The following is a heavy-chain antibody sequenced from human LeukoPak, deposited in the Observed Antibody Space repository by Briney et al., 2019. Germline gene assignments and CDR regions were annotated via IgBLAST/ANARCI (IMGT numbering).Heavy chain of an antibody. V-gene: IGHV3-48*01. J-gene: IGHJ4*02. D-gene: IGHD5-18*01. Sequence: PGGPLRLSCAASGFIFSNYNMNWVRQTPGKGVEWLSYISSSSGTIYYADSVKGRFTISGDNAKNSLYLQMNSLRAEDTAVYYCARALGYSYGYAVDYWGQGTLVTVSS. CDR2: ISSSSGTI. CDR3: ARALGYSYGYAVDY. CDR1: GFIFSNYN.